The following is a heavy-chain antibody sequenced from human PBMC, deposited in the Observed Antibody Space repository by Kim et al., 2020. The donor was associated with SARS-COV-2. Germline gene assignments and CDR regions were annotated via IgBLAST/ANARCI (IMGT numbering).Heavy chain of an antibody. J-gene: IGHJ5*02. CDR3: ARVGRFAVAGHWFDP. V-gene: IGHV4-59*01. Sequence: PALKSRVTIAVDTSKNQFSLKLSSVTAADTAVYYCARVGRFAVAGHWFDPWGQGTLVTVSS. D-gene: IGHD6-19*01.